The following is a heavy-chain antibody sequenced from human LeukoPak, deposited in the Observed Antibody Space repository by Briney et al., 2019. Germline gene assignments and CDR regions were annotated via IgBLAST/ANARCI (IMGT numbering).Heavy chain of an antibody. D-gene: IGHD6-6*01. CDR3: ARDINLGYSSSARHFDY. V-gene: IGHV3-21*01. CDR1: GFTFSSYS. J-gene: IGHJ4*02. Sequence: GGSLRLSCAASGFTFSSYSMNWVRQAPGKGLEWVSSISSSGSYIYYAGSVKGRFTISRDNAKNSLYLQMNSLRAEDTAVYYCARDINLGYSSSARHFDYWGQGTLVTVSS. CDR2: ISSSGSYI.